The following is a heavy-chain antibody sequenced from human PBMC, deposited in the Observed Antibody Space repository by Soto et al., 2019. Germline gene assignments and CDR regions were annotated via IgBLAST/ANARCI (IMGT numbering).Heavy chain of an antibody. CDR3: ARSTLTGYYNPFDY. CDR1: GYTFTGYY. V-gene: IGHV1-2*02. J-gene: IGHJ4*02. D-gene: IGHD3-9*01. Sequence: ASVKVSCKASGYTFTGYYMHWVRQAPGQGLEWMGWINPNSGGTNYAQKFQGRVTMTRDTSISAAYMELSRLRSDDTALYYCARSTLTGYYNPFDYWGQGTLVTVSS. CDR2: INPNSGGT.